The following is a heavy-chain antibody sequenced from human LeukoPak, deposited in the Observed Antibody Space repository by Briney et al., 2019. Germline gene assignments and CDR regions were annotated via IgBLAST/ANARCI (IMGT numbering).Heavy chain of an antibody. CDR1: GGSISRNSDY. CDR3: ARRGGALYDFWSGFYYYYGMDV. Sequence: PSETLSLTCIVSGGSISRNSDYWDWIRQPPGKGLEWIGEINHSGSTNYNPSLKSRVTISVDTSKNQFSLKLSSVTAADTAVYYCARRGGALYDFWSGFYYYYGMDVWGQGTTVTVSS. D-gene: IGHD3-3*01. CDR2: INHSGST. V-gene: IGHV4-39*07. J-gene: IGHJ6*02.